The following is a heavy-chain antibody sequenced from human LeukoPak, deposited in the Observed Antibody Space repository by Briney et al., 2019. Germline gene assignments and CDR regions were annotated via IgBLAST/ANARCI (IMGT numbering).Heavy chain of an antibody. CDR3: AKGIYRSFGASLDY. D-gene: IGHD3-10*01. V-gene: IGHV3-30*02. CDR2: IRYDGSNK. CDR1: GFTFSSYG. J-gene: IGHJ4*02. Sequence: GGSLRLSYAAAGFTFSSYGVHWVRQAPGKGLEWVAFIRYDGSNKYYADSVKGRFTISRDNSKNTLYLQMNSLRAEDTAVYYCAKGIYRSFGASLDYWGQGTLVTVSS.